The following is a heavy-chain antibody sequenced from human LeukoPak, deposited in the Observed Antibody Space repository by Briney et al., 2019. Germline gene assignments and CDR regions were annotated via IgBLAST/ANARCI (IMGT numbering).Heavy chain of an antibody. V-gene: IGHV3-23*01. J-gene: IGHJ4*02. CDR3: AKDWAVMISHTTDF. Sequence: GGSLRLSCAASGFTFSSYSMNWVRQAPGKGLEWVSAISGSGGSTYYADSVKGRFTISRDNSKNTLFLQMNSLRGEDTAVYYCAKDWAVMISHTTDFWGQGTLVTVSS. CDR1: GFTFSSYS. CDR2: ISGSGGST. D-gene: IGHD3/OR15-3a*01.